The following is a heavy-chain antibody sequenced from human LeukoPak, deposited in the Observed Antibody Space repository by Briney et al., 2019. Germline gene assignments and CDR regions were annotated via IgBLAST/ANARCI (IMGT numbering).Heavy chain of an antibody. D-gene: IGHD3-10*01. CDR3: ARENGRFGELYWSDFDY. J-gene: IGHJ4*02. CDR1: GDSVSSNSAA. Sequence: SQTLSLTCALSGDSVSSNSAAWNWIRQSRSRGLEWLGRTYYRSKWYNDYAVSVKSRITINPATSKNQFSLQLNSVTPEDTAVYYCARENGRFGELYWSDFDYWGQGTLVTVSS. CDR2: TYYRSKWYN. V-gene: IGHV6-1*01.